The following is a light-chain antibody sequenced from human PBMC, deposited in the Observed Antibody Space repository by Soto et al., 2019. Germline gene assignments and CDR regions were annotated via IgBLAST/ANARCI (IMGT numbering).Light chain of an antibody. Sequence: DIQMTQSPSALSASVGDRVTITCRASQNIDIYLHWYRQKPGKAPELLIFAASSVPSEVPSRFSGSGSGTDFTLAISSLQPEDVATYYCQQSSSTPHTFGQGTIVEIK. CDR3: QQSSSTPHT. CDR1: QNIDIY. J-gene: IGKJ2*01. CDR2: AAS. V-gene: IGKV1-39*01.